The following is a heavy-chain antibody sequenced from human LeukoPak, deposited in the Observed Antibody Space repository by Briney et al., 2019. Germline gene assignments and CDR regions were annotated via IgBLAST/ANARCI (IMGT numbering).Heavy chain of an antibody. V-gene: IGHV1-46*01. J-gene: IGHJ4*02. CDR1: GYTFTTYY. Sequence: GASVKVSCEASGYTFTTYYLHWVRQAPGQGLEWMGMINPSVGSTTYTQKFQGRVTMTRDTSTSTVYMELSSLRSEDTAVYYCARNYYVSGSYWSSRPRYFDYWGQGTLVSVSS. CDR3: ARNYYVSGSYWSSRPRYFDY. D-gene: IGHD3-10*01. CDR2: INPSVGST.